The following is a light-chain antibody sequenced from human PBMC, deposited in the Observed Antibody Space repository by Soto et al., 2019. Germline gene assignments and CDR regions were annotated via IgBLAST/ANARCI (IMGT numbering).Light chain of an antibody. CDR3: GTWDSSLSAGV. Sequence: QSVLTQPPSVSAAPGQKVTISCSGSSSNIGKNSVSWYQQLPGTAPKLLIFDNNQDDRFSGSKPGTSATLDITGLQTGDEADYYCGTWDSSLSAGVFGGGTKLTVL. CDR1: SSNIGKNS. V-gene: IGLV1-51*01. J-gene: IGLJ3*02. CDR2: DNN.